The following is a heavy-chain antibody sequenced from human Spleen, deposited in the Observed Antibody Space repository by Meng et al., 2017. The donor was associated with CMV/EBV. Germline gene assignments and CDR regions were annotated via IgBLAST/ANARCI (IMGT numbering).Heavy chain of an antibody. Sequence: ASVKVSCKAFGYSFNSYIISWVRQAPGQGLEWMGWVNSYTGDTDYAQQFQDRITMTTDTSTTTVYMELRSLRPDDTAAYYCARISMLRGIIITGWFDPWGQGTLVTVSS. CDR1: GYSFNSYI. CDR2: VNSYTGDT. J-gene: IGHJ5*02. V-gene: IGHV1-18*04. CDR3: ARISMLRGIIITGWFDP. D-gene: IGHD3-10*01.